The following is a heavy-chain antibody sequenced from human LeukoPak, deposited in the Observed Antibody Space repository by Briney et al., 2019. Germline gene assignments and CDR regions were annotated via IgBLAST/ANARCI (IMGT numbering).Heavy chain of an antibody. CDR2: IYYSGST. Sequence: SETLSLTCTVSGGSISSSSYYWGWIRQPPGKGLEGIGSIYYSGSTYYNPSLKSRVTISVDTSKNQFSLKLSSVTAADTAVYYCARCSGWDLYYFDYWGQGTLVTVSS. CDR3: ARCSGWDLYYFDY. CDR1: GGSISSSSYY. D-gene: IGHD6-19*01. J-gene: IGHJ4*02. V-gene: IGHV4-39*01.